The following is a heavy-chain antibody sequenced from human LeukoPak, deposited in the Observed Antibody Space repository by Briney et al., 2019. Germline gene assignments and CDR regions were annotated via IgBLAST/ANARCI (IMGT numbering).Heavy chain of an antibody. D-gene: IGHD6-13*01. V-gene: IGHV3-66*01. CDR3: ARVNLAAAGTIDY. CDR1: GFTVSSNY. Sequence: PGGSLRLSCAASGFTVSSNYMSWVRQAPGKGLEWVLVIYSGGSTYYADSVKGRFTISRGNSKNTLYLQMNSLRAEDTAVYYCARVNLAAAGTIDYWGQGTLVTVSS. J-gene: IGHJ4*02. CDR2: IYSGGST.